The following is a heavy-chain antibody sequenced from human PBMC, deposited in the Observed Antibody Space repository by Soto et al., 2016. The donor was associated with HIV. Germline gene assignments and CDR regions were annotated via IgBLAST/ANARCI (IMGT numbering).Heavy chain of an antibody. CDR1: GYIFTDYY. J-gene: IGHJ4*02. Sequence: QVQLVQSGAEVKKPGASVKVSCKASGYIFTDYYMHWVRQAPGQGLEWMGWINPNGGGTDCTQNFQGRVTMTRDTSITTVYMEVTRLTSDDTAVYYCARARGVVVAGVDFWGQGNPGSPSPQ. CDR3: ARARGVVVAGVDF. V-gene: IGHV1-2*02. D-gene: IGHD2-15*01. CDR2: INPNGGGT.